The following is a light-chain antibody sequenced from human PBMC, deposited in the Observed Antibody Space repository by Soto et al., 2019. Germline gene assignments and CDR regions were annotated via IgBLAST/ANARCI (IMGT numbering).Light chain of an antibody. CDR1: QSINSNY. V-gene: IGKV3-20*01. CDR2: GVS. J-gene: IGKJ2*01. Sequence: EIVLTQSPGTLSLSPGERATLSCRASQSINSNYLAWYQQKPGQAPRLLIYGVSSRATGIPDRFSGSGSGTDFTLTISRLEPEDFAVYYCTQYGSSPPRSETFGQGNKLEIK. CDR3: TQYGSSPPRSET.